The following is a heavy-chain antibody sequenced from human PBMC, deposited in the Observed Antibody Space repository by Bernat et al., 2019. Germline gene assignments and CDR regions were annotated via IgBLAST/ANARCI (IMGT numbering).Heavy chain of an antibody. Sequence: EVQLLESGGGLVQPGGSLRLSCAASGFTFSSYALSWVRQAPGKGLEWFSPISGGGGSTYYADSVKGRFTISRDNSKNTLYLQMNSLRAEDTAVYYCARDLLWFGESPNSPDYWGQGTLVTVSS. CDR2: ISGGGGST. V-gene: IGHV3-23*01. D-gene: IGHD3-10*01. CDR3: ARDLLWFGESPNSPDY. CDR1: GFTFSSYA. J-gene: IGHJ4*02.